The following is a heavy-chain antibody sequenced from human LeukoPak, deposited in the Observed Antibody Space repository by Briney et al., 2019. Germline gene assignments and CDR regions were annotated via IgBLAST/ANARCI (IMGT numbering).Heavy chain of an antibody. J-gene: IGHJ4*02. D-gene: IGHD3-10*01. Sequence: GGSLRLSCAASGFTFSTYEMNWVRQAPGKGLEWISYISNSGTTIYYADSVKGRFTISRDNAKNSLYLQMNSLRAEDTAVYYCARVIDGSGSYYFSYFDYWGQGTLVTVSS. V-gene: IGHV3-48*03. CDR1: GFTFSTYE. CDR2: ISNSGTTI. CDR3: ARVIDGSGSYYFSYFDY.